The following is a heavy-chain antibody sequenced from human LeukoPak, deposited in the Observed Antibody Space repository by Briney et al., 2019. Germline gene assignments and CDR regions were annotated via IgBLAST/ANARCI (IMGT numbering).Heavy chain of an antibody. Sequence: PGGSLRLSCAASGFTFSSYAMSWVRQAPGKGLEWVSAISGSGGSTYYADSVKGRITISRDNSKNTLYLQMNSLRAEDTAVYYCAKQVAPYYYDSSGYYYDYWGQGTLVTVSS. CDR3: AKQVAPYYYDSSGYYYDY. V-gene: IGHV3-23*01. D-gene: IGHD3-22*01. J-gene: IGHJ4*02. CDR2: ISGSGGST. CDR1: GFTFSSYA.